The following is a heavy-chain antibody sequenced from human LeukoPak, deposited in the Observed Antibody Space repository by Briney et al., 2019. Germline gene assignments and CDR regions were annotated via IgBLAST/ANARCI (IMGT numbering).Heavy chain of an antibody. V-gene: IGHV3-23*01. CDR3: AKSRGSGLFDY. CDR2: ISGSGGST. CDR1: GFTFSSFA. Sequence: GGSLRLSCSASGFTFSSFAMSWVRQAPGKGLEWVSGISGSGGSTYYADSVKGRLTISRDNSKNTLYLQMNSLRADDTAVYYCAKSRGSGLFDYWGQGTLVTVAS. J-gene: IGHJ4*02. D-gene: IGHD3-10*01.